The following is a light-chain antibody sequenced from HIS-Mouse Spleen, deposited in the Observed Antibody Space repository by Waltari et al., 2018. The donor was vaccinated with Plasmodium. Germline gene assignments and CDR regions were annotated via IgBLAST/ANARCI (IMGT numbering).Light chain of an antibody. CDR2: DAS. V-gene: IGKV1-13*02. CDR1: QGISRA. CDR3: QQVSSYRHT. Sequence: AIQLTQSPSSLSASVGDRVTTTCRASQGISRALAWYQRKPGRAPKLLCDDASRLESGVPARFSGSGSGTEFTLSISSLQPEEFAAYYWQQVSSYRHTCGQGTKLEIK. J-gene: IGKJ2*01.